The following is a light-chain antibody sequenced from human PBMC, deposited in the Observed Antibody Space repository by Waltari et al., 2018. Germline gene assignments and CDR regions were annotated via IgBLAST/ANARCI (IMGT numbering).Light chain of an antibody. CDR1: QTISIY. Sequence: DIQMTQSPSILSASVGDRVTITCRASQTISIYLAWYQQKPGKAPNLLIYKASTLESGVPSRFSGSGSGTEFTLTISGLQPDDFATYYCQQYHSYSPYTFGQGTTLDIK. CDR3: QQYHSYSPYT. CDR2: KAS. V-gene: IGKV1-5*03. J-gene: IGKJ2*01.